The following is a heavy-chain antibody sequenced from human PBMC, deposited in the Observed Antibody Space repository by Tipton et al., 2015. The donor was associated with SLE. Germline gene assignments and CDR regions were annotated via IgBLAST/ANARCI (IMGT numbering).Heavy chain of an antibody. V-gene: IGHV4-39*07. J-gene: IGHJ6*02. CDR3: ARSPYSNYDRYYYGMDG. CDR2: IYYSGST. Sequence: TLSLTCTVSGGSISSSSYYWGWIRQPPGKGLEWIGSIYYSGSTYYNPSLKSRVTISVDTSKNQFSLKLSSVTAADTAVYYCARSPYSNYDRYYYGMDGWGQGTTVTVSS. D-gene: IGHD4-11*01. CDR1: GGSISSSSYY.